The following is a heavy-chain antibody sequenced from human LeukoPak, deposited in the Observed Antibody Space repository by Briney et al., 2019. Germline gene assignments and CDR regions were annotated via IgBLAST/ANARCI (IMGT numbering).Heavy chain of an antibody. CDR2: INPNSGGT. V-gene: IGHV1-2*02. Sequence: APVKVSCKASGYTFTGYYMHWVRQAPGQGLEWMGWINPNSGGTNYAQKFQGRVTMTRDTSISTAYMELSSLRSEDTAVYYCAGGYCSSTSCYLGYWGQGTLVTVSS. CDR3: AGGYCSSTSCYLGY. J-gene: IGHJ4*02. D-gene: IGHD2-2*01. CDR1: GYTFTGYY.